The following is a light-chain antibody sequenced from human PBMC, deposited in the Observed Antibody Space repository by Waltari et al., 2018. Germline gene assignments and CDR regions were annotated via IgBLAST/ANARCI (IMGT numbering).Light chain of an antibody. Sequence: EIVLTQSPVTLSLSPGEGATLSCRASQRIDTYLPWYQQKPGQAPRLLIYDASKRASGIPARFSGSGSGTDFTLTISSLEPEDSALYYCHQSFDWPRGTFGQGTKVEIK. CDR2: DAS. CDR1: QRIDTY. J-gene: IGKJ1*01. V-gene: IGKV3-11*01. CDR3: HQSFDWPRGT.